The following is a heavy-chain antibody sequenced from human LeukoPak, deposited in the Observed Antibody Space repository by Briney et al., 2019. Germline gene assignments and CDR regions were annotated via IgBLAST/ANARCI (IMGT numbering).Heavy chain of an antibody. J-gene: IGHJ4*02. V-gene: IGHV1-24*01. Sequence: ASVKVSCKVSGYTLTELSMHWVRQAPGKGLEWMGGFDPEDGEIIYAQKFQGRVTMTEDTSTDTAYMELSSLRSEDTAVYYCATDKNEQLYLDYWGQGTLVTVSS. CDR3: ATDKNEQLYLDY. D-gene: IGHD6-6*01. CDR2: FDPEDGEI. CDR1: GYTLTELS.